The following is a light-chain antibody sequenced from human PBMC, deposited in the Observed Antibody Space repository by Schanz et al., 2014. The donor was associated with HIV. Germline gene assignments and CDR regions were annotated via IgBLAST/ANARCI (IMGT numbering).Light chain of an antibody. CDR2: DNT. V-gene: IGLV1-40*01. CDR3: QSFDSRLNGVV. Sequence: QSVLTQPPSVSGAPGQRVTISCTGSSSNIGADYDVHWYQLLPGTAPRLLIFDNTNRPSGVPARFSGSKSGSSASLDISGLQAEDEADFFCQSFDSRLNGVVFGGGTKLTVL. CDR1: SSNIGADYD. J-gene: IGLJ3*02.